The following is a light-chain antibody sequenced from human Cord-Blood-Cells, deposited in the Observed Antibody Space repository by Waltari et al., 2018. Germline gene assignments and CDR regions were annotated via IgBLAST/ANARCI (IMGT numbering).Light chain of an antibody. Sequence: QSALTQPASVSGSPGQSITTSCTGTSSDVGSYHLVSWYQHHPGKAPKLMIYEVSKRPSGVSNRFSGSKSGNTASLTISGLQAEDEADYYCCSYAGSSTYVFGTGTKVTVL. V-gene: IGLV2-23*02. CDR3: CSYAGSSTYV. CDR2: EVS. CDR1: SSDVGSYHL. J-gene: IGLJ1*01.